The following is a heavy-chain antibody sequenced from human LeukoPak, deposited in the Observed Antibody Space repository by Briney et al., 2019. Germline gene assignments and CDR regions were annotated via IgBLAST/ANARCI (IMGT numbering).Heavy chain of an antibody. CDR2: MNPNSGNT. V-gene: IGHV1-8*01. Sequence: ASVKVSCKASGYTFTSYDINWVRQATGQGLEWMGWMNPNSGNTGYAQKFQGRVTMTRNTSISTAYMELSSLRSEDTAVYYCARASRIAAAGLGRYFDYWGQGTLVTVSS. CDR1: GYTFTSYD. D-gene: IGHD6-13*01. J-gene: IGHJ4*02. CDR3: ARASRIAAAGLGRYFDY.